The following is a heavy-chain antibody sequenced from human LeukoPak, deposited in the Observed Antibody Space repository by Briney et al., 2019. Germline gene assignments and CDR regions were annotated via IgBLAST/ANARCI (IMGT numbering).Heavy chain of an antibody. CDR2: ISDSGGNT. D-gene: IGHD5-24*01. J-gene: IGHJ3*02. Sequence: PGGSLRLSCAASGFTFSNSAMSWVRQAPGKGLEWVSSISDSGGNTYYADSVKGRFTISRDNSKNTLYLQMNSLRAEDTAVYYCAKDLGWLHRAAFDIWGQGTMVTVSS. V-gene: IGHV3-23*01. CDR3: AKDLGWLHRAAFDI. CDR1: GFTFSNSA.